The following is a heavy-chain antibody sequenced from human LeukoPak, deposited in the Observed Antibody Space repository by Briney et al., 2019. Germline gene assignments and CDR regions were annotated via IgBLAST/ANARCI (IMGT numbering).Heavy chain of an antibody. Sequence: GESLKISCKGSGYKFTSYWIGWVRQMPGKGLEWMGIIYPGGSETRYDPSFQGQVTISADSSTSTAYLQWSSLRASDTAMYYCARASRDGYNQNFDHWGQGTLVTVSS. CDR3: ARASRDGYNQNFDH. V-gene: IGHV5-51*01. J-gene: IGHJ4*02. CDR1: GYKFTSYW. D-gene: IGHD5-24*01. CDR2: IYPGGSET.